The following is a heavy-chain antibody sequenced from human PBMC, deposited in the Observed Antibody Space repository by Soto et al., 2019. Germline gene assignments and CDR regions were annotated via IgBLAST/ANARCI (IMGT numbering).Heavy chain of an antibody. CDR2: INPANGNT. Sequence: ASVKVSCKASGYTFTSYAMHWVRQAPGQRLEWMGWINPANGNTIYSQKFLGRVTITRDTSATTAYMDLTSLTSEGTAVYYCARGPSSGCFDSWGQGTLVTVSS. D-gene: IGHD5-12*01. CDR1: GYTFTSYA. CDR3: ARGPSSGCFDS. J-gene: IGHJ4*02. V-gene: IGHV1-3*01.